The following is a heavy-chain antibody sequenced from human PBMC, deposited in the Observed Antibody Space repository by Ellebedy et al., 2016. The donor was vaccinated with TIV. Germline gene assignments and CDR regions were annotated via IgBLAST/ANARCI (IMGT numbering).Heavy chain of an antibody. CDR3: ARGYGDWGY. CDR1: GYTFTGYY. Sequence: ASVKVSCXASGYTFTGYYMNWVRQAPGQGLEWMGIINPSGGRTTYAQKFQGRVTMTRDTSTRTVYMEMISLSSDDTAVYYCARGYGDWGYWGQGTLVTVSS. J-gene: IGHJ4*02. D-gene: IGHD2-21*02. CDR2: INPSGGRT. V-gene: IGHV1-46*01.